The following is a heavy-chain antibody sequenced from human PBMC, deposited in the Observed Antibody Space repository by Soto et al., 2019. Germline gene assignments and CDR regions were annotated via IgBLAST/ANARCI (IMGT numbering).Heavy chain of an antibody. CDR2: INWNGGST. V-gene: IGHV3-20*04. CDR1: GFTFDDYG. CDR3: ARAYEATRGRFYYYYGMDV. D-gene: IGHD5-12*01. J-gene: IGHJ6*02. Sequence: AGGSLRLSCAASGFTFDDYGMSWVRQAPGKGLEWVSGINWNGGSTGYADSVKGRFTISRDNAKNSLYLQMNSLRAEDTALYYCARAYEATRGRFYYYYGMDVWGQGTTVTVSS.